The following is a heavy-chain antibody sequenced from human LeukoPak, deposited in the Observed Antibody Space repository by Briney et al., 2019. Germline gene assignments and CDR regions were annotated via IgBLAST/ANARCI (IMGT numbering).Heavy chain of an antibody. D-gene: IGHD1-26*01. CDR3: ARVGDLRGATGVEGWLDY. J-gene: IGHJ4*02. CDR1: GGSISSSNW. Sequence: SETLSLTCAVSGGSISSSNWWSWVRQPPGKGLEWIGEIYHSGSTNYNPSLKSRVTISVDTSKNQFSLKLSSVTAADTAVYYCARVGDLRGATGVEGWLDYWGQGTLVTVSS. CDR2: IYHSGST. V-gene: IGHV4-4*02.